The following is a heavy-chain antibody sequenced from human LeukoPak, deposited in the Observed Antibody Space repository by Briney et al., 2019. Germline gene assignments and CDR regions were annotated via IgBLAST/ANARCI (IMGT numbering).Heavy chain of an antibody. J-gene: IGHJ3*01. CDR3: ANYLASHAFDV. CDR2: ISGSRNDT. V-gene: IGHV3-23*01. CDR1: GFTFSSYA. Sequence: GGSLRLSSAPSGFTFSSYAMSSVRQAPQKGLERVSTISGSRNDTYYADSERGRFTISRDNSKNTLYLQMNTLRAEDTAIYYCANYLASHAFDVWGQGTLVTVSS.